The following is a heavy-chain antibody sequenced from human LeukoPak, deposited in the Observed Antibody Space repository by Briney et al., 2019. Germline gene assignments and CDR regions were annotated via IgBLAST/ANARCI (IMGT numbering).Heavy chain of an antibody. CDR2: ISGSGGST. CDR1: GFTFSSYA. CDR3: AILDIVVVPAARPFDY. V-gene: IGHV3-23*01. Sequence: GGSLRLSCAASGFTFSSYAMSWVRQAPGKGLEWVSAISGSGGSTYYADSVKGRFTISRDNSKNTRYLQMNSLRAEDTAVYYCAILDIVVVPAARPFDYWGKGTLVTVSS. D-gene: IGHD2-2*03. J-gene: IGHJ4*02.